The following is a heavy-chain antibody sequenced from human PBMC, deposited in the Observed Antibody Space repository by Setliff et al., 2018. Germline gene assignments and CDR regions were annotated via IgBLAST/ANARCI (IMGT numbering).Heavy chain of an antibody. J-gene: IGHJ4*02. CDR3: SRLVRFCIRTSCQRLSGGDF. CDR1: GGTFSSYA. Sequence: ASVKVSCKASGGTFSSYAISWVRQAPGQGLEWMGWISAHTGNTFYSPKFHGRLTLTTDTSTRTAYMQLRSLDSDDTAVYYCSRLVRFCIRTSCQRLSGGDFWGQGTLVTVSS. CDR2: ISAHTGNT. D-gene: IGHD2-2*01. V-gene: IGHV1-18*01.